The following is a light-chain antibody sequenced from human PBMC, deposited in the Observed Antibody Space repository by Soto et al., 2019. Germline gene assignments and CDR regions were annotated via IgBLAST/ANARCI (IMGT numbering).Light chain of an antibody. J-gene: IGLJ1*01. CDR1: SSNIGAGYD. CDR3: QSYDISLSVAHYV. Sequence: QSVLTQPPSVSGAPGQRVTISCTGSSSNIGAGYDVHWYQQLPGTAPKLLIYGNSNRPSGVPDRFSGSKSGSSASLAITGLQAEDEADYYCQSYDISLSVAHYVFGTGTKVTVL. V-gene: IGLV1-40*01. CDR2: GNS.